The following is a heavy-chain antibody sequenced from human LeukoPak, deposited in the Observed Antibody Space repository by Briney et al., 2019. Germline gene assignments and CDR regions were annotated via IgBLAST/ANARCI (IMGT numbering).Heavy chain of an antibody. D-gene: IGHD2-21*02. CDR3: ARGGPYCGGDCYDSQFDV. J-gene: IGHJ6*04. Sequence: SVRVSCKASGGTFSSYAMSWVRQAPGQGLEWMGGIIPIFGKENYAQKLKGRVTITTDESTSTAYMELSSLRSEHTAVYYCARGGPYCGGDCYDSQFDVWGKGTTVTVSS. CDR1: GGTFSSYA. CDR2: IIPIFGKE. V-gene: IGHV1-69*05.